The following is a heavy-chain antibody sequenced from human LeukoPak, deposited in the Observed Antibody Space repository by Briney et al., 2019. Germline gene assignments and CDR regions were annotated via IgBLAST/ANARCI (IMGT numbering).Heavy chain of an antibody. V-gene: IGHV3-23*01. CDR1: GFTFSTFA. D-gene: IGHD2-2*01. Sequence: GGSLRLSCAASGFTFSTFAMTWVRQAPGKGLEWVSTITGSGGSTFYADSVKGRFTISRDSSRNTLYLQMNSLRAEVTAVYYCAKPGGYCTGISCFFDSWGQGTLVTVSS. CDR2: ITGSGGST. J-gene: IGHJ4*02. CDR3: AKPGGYCTGISCFFDS.